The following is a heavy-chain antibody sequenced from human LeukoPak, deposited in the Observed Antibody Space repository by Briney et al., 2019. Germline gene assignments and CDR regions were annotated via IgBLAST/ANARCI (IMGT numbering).Heavy chain of an antibody. CDR2: ISAYNGNT. CDR3: ASLPGSIAAAGTQVDY. CDR1: GYTFTSYY. J-gene: IGHJ4*02. Sequence: GASVKVSCKASGYTFTSYYMHWVRQAPGQGLEWMGWISAYNGNTNYAQKLQGRVTMTTDTSTSTAYMELSSLRSEDTAVYYCASLPGSIAAAGTQVDYWGQGTLVTVSS. D-gene: IGHD6-13*01. V-gene: IGHV1-18*04.